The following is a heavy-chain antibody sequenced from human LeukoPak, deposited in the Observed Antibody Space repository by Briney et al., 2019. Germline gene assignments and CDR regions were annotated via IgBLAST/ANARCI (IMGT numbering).Heavy chain of an antibody. CDR2: ISSKGGVT. CDR1: GFTFSTYA. V-gene: IGHV3-64*01. D-gene: IGHD3-22*01. Sequence: GGSLRLSCAASGFTFSTYAMNWVRQAPGKGLEFVSAISSKGGVTYYANSVKGRFIISRDNSKNTLYLQMGSLRTEDMAVYYCARVSYYDSSGYSDYWGQGTLVTVSS. CDR3: ARVSYYDSSGYSDY. J-gene: IGHJ4*02.